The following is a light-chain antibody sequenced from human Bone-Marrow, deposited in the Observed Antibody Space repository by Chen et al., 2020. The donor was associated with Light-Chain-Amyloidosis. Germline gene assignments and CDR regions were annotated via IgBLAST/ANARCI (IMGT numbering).Light chain of an antibody. CDR2: RDT. V-gene: IGLV3-25*03. J-gene: IGLJ2*01. Sequence: SYELTQPPSVSVSPGQTARITCSGDDLPTKYAYWYQQKPGQAPVLVIHRDTERPAGISERVSGSSSGTTATLTIGGVQAEDEADYHCQSADSSGTYEVIFGGGTKLPVL. CDR3: QSADSSGTYEVI. CDR1: DLPTKY.